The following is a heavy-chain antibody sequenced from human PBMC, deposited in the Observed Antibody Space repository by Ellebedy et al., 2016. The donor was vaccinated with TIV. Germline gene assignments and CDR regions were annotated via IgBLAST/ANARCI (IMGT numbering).Heavy chain of an antibody. J-gene: IGHJ6*02. CDR2: VHSSGST. Sequence: MPSETLPLTCTVSGGSVSNYYWSWIRQPAGKGLEWIGRVHSSGSTNYNPSLKSRVTMSVDTSKNQISLRLSYVTAADTAVYYCARNEVGTTIYGMDVWGQGTTVTVSS. CDR3: ARNEVGTTIYGMDV. D-gene: IGHD1-26*01. CDR1: GGSVSNYY. V-gene: IGHV4-4*07.